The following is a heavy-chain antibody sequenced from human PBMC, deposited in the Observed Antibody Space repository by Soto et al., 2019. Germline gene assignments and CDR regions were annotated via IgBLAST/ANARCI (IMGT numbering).Heavy chain of an antibody. J-gene: IGHJ4*02. CDR1: GFTFSSYW. Sequence: LRVSFAASGFTFSSYWMIWVRQAPGKGLEWVANIKEDGSEKYYVDSVKGRFTISRDNAKNSLYLQMNSLRAEDTAIYFCAREAGGLITVRGVSYFDYWGLGTLVTVSS. CDR2: IKEDGSEK. V-gene: IGHV3-7*03. CDR3: AREAGGLITVRGVSYFDY. D-gene: IGHD3-10*01.